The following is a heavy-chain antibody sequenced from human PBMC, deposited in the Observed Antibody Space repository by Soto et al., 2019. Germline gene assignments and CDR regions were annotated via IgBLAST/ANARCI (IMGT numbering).Heavy chain of an antibody. J-gene: IGHJ6*03. V-gene: IGHV3-7*01. D-gene: IGHD4-17*01. CDR1: GFTFISYW. CDR3: ARDYGDPLGYYYYMDV. Sequence: GGSLRLSCAASGFTFISYWMSWVRQAPGKGLEWLANIKQDGSEKYYVDSVKGRFTISRDNAKNSLYLQMNSLRAEDTAVYYCARDYGDPLGYYYYMDVWGKGTTVTVSS. CDR2: IKQDGSEK.